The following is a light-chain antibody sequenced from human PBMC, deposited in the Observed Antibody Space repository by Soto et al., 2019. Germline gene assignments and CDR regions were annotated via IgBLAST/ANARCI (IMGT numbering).Light chain of an antibody. Sequence: DIQMTQSPSTLSASVGDRVTLTCRASQSISSWLAWYQQKPGKAPKLLIYDASSLESGVPSRFSGSGSGTEFTLTISTLQPDDFAPYYCQQYNSYSSYTFGQGTKLEIK. J-gene: IGKJ2*01. CDR2: DAS. CDR3: QQYNSYSSYT. V-gene: IGKV1-5*01. CDR1: QSISSW.